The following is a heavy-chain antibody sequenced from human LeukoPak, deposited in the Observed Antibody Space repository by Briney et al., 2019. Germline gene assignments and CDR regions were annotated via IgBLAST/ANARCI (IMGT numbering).Heavy chain of an antibody. J-gene: IGHJ4*02. D-gene: IGHD5-24*01. CDR2: INHSGST. Sequence: GSLRLSCAASGFTFSSYSMNWVRQPPGKGLEWIGEINHSGSTNYNPSLKSRVTISVDTSKNQFSLKLSSVTAADTAVYYCARHGRWLQPRALDYWGQGTLVTVSS. CDR1: GFTFSSYS. CDR3: ARHGRWLQPRALDY. V-gene: IGHV4-34*01.